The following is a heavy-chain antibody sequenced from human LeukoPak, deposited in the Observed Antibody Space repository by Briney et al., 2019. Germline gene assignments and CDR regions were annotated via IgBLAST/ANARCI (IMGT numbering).Heavy chain of an antibody. Sequence: SETLSLTCTVSGGSISSSSYYWGWIRQPPGKGLEWIGSIYYSGSTYYNPSLKSRVTISVDTSKNQFSLKLSSVTAADTAVYYCASSGIPYDGSPVDAFDIWGQGTMVTVSS. CDR1: GGSISSSSYY. V-gene: IGHV4-39*07. D-gene: IGHD1-26*01. J-gene: IGHJ3*02. CDR3: ASSGIPYDGSPVDAFDI. CDR2: IYYSGST.